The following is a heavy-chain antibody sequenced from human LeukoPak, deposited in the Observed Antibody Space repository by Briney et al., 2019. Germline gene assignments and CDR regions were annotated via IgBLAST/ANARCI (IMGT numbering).Heavy chain of an antibody. CDR1: GFIFSDYW. V-gene: IGHV3-7*01. CDR3: GRERVSAYDY. Sequence: GGSLRLSCVTSGFIFSDYWMGWVRQAPGKGPEWVASIRPDGNEQYYVDSVRGRFTISRDNSKDSLFLQMDSLRDDDTAVYYCGRERVSAYDYWGQGTLVTVSS. CDR2: IRPDGNEQ. J-gene: IGHJ4*02.